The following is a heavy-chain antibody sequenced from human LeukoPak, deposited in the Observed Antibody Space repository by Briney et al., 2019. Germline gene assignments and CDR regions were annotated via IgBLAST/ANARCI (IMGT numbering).Heavy chain of an antibody. D-gene: IGHD3-3*01. CDR3: ARGQPNYDFWSGYQYAFDY. J-gene: IGHJ4*02. V-gene: IGHV3-30*03. CDR1: GFTFSSYG. CDR2: ISYDGSNK. Sequence: GGSLRLSCAASGFTFSSYGMHWVGQAPGKGLEWVAVISYDGSNKYYADSVKGRFTISRDNSKNTLYLQMNSLRAEDTAVYYCARGQPNYDFWSGYQYAFDYWGQGTLVTVSS.